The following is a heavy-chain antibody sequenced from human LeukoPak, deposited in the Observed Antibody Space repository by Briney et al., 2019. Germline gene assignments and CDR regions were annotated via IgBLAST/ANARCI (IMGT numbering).Heavy chain of an antibody. J-gene: IGHJ4*02. V-gene: IGHV3-30*09. CDR2: ISHGGRNI. CDR1: GFTFSGFA. D-gene: IGHD6-19*01. Sequence: GGSLRLSCAASGFTFSGFAFHWVRQSPGKGLEGLAVISHGGRNIYYADSVRGRFGIYRDNSKNTLYLQIYSLKPEDTAVYFCARDRGPTIAVPYYFDYWGQGALVTVSS. CDR3: ARDRGPTIAVPYYFDY.